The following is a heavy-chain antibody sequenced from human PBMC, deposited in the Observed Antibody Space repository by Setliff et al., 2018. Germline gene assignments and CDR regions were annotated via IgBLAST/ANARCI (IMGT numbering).Heavy chain of an antibody. CDR1: GYTFTNYG. J-gene: IGHJ6*03. CDR3: ARRNFYYDSSGFALYYYYMDV. CDR2: ISASNGDT. D-gene: IGHD3-22*01. V-gene: IGHV1-18*01. Sequence: ASVKVSCKASGYTFTNYGISWVRQAPGQGLELMGWISASNGDTNYAQKLQGRVTMTTDTSTSTAYMELRSLRSDDTAVYYCARRNFYYDSSGFALYYYYMDVWGKGTTVTVSS.